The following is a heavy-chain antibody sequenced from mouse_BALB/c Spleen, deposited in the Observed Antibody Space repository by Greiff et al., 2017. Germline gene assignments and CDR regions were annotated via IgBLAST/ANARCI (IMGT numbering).Heavy chain of an antibody. Sequence: QVQLKESGPGLVAPSQSLSITCTVSGFSLTSYDISWIRQPPGKGLEWLGVIWTGGGTNYNSAFMSRLSISKDNSKSQVFLKMNSLQTDDTAIYYCVRDTDYYGSRYWYFDVWGAGTTVTVSS. CDR2: IWTGGGT. CDR3: VRDTDYYGSRYWYFDV. D-gene: IGHD1-1*01. CDR1: GFSLTSYD. J-gene: IGHJ1*01. V-gene: IGHV2-9-2*01.